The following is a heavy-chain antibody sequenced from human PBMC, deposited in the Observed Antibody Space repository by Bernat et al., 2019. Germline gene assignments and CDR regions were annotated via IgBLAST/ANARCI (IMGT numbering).Heavy chain of an antibody. CDR3: TTGVIPIFVDAFDI. Sequence: EVQLVESGGGLLKPGGSLRLSCAASGFTFSNAWMNWVRQAPGKGLEWVGRIKSKTDGGTTDYAAPVKGRFTISRDDSKNTLYLQMNSLKTEDTAVYYCTTGVIPIFVDAFDIWGQGTMVTVPS. CDR1: GFTFSNAW. D-gene: IGHD3-9*01. J-gene: IGHJ3*02. V-gene: IGHV3-15*07. CDR2: IKSKTDGGTT.